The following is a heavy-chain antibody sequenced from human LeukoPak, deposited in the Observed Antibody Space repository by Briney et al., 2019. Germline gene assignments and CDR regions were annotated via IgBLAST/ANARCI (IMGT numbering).Heavy chain of an antibody. J-gene: IGHJ3*02. CDR1: GFTFSSYS. D-gene: IGHD3-9*01. V-gene: IGHV3-21*01. Sequence: SGGSLRLFCAASGFTFSSYSMNWVRQAPGKGLEWVSSISSSSRYIYYADSVKGRFTISRDNAKNSLYLQMNSLRAEDTAVYYCARGLFDWLNFGNCFDIWGQGTMVTVSS. CDR2: ISSSSRYI. CDR3: ARGLFDWLNFGNCFDI.